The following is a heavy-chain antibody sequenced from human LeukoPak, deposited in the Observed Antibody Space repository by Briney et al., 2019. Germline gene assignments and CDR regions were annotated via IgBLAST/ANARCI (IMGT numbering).Heavy chain of an antibody. CDR1: GYPFTSYY. J-gene: IGHJ5*02. Sequence: GASVKVSCKASGYPFTSYYINWVRQAPGQGLEWMGWVSAYNGDTNYAQKLQGRVTMTTDTSTDTAYKELRSLRSDDTAVYYCTRDGLSYTNPNNWFDPWGQGTLVTVSS. D-gene: IGHD2-2*02. CDR2: VSAYNGDT. V-gene: IGHV1-18*01. CDR3: TRDGLSYTNPNNWFDP.